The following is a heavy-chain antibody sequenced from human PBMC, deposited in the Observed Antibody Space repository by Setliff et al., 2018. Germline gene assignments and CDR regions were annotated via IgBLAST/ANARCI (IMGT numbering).Heavy chain of an antibody. CDR3: ARAGDAATGRRGVFEY. J-gene: IGHJ4*02. D-gene: IGHD6-13*01. Sequence: ASVKVSCKSSGFTFTDYGITWVRQVPGQGLECMGIINVSGGSTTYAPEFQGRVTMTRDTSTSTIYMELASLITEDTAVYYCARAGDAATGRRGVFEYWGQGSLVTVSS. V-gene: IGHV1-46*01. CDR1: GFTFTDYG. CDR2: INVSGGST.